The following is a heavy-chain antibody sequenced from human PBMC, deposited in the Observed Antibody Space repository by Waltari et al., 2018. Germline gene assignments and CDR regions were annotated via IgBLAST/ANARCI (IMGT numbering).Heavy chain of an antibody. CDR1: GFSFSSYG. CDR3: VKGQVRAAAANWFDS. CDR2: ISYDGNYN. D-gene: IGHD6-13*01. V-gene: IGHV3-30*18. J-gene: IGHJ5*01. Sequence: QVQLLDSGGGVVQPGRSLRLSCAASGFSFSSYGMHWVRQAPGKGLEGGAVISYDGNYNDYADSVKGRFTISRDNFKNTLSLQMDSLRDEDTAVYYCVKGQVRAAAANWFDSWGQGTLVTVFS.